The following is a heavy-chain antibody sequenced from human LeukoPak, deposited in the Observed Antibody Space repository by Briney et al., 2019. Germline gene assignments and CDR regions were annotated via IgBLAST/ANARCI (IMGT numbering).Heavy chain of an antibody. V-gene: IGHV3-7*01. CDR1: GFTFSSYW. D-gene: IGHD3-10*01. CDR3: ARVIGSYFDS. CDR2: IKQDGSEK. J-gene: IGHJ4*02. Sequence: GGSLRLSCAASGFTFSSYWMGWVRQAPGKGLEWVANIKQDGSEKYYVDSMKGRFTISRDNAKNSLYLQMNSLRVDGTAVYYCARVIGSYFDSWGQGTLVTVSS.